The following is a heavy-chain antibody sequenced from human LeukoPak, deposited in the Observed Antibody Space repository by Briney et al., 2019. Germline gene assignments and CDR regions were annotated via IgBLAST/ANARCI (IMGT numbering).Heavy chain of an antibody. CDR3: AGAAAGNWFDP. CDR2: IYPGDSDT. Sequence: GASLQISCECAGSIFTSYWIGGVRQLPGKGLEWMGIIYPGDSDTRDSPSFQGQVTISADKSISTAYLQWSSLKASDTAMYYCAGAAAGNWFDPWGQGTLVTVSS. CDR1: GSIFTSYW. J-gene: IGHJ5*02. D-gene: IGHD6-13*01. V-gene: IGHV5-51*01.